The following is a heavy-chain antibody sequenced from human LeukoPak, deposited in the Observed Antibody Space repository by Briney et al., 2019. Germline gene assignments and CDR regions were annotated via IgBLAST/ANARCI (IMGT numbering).Heavy chain of an antibody. CDR3: ARRGLQFDFDY. D-gene: IGHD2-21*02. CDR2: LNPNSGAT. J-gene: IGHJ4*02. Sequence: ASVNVSCTTSVYTFTVYNIHWVRQGTGQGLEWMGWLNPNSGATIYAQKFQGRVTITRDTSVNTAYMELSRLRSDDTALFYCARRGLQFDFDYWGQGTLVTVSS. CDR1: VYTFTVYN. V-gene: IGHV1-2*02.